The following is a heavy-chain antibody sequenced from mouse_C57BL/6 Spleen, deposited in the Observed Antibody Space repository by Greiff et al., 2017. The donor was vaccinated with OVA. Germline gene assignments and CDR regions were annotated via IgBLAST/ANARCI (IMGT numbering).Heavy chain of an antibody. CDR1: GYTFTSYW. CDR2: IDPNSGGT. D-gene: IGHD1-1*01. Sequence: VQLQQSGAELVKPGASVQLFCKASGYTFTSYWMHWVKQRPGRGLEWIGRIDPNSGGTKYNEKFKSKATLTVDKPSSTAYLQLSSLTSEDSAVYYCARGIFTTVVASPWGQGTTLTVSS. CDR3: ARGIFTTVVASP. V-gene: IGHV1-72*01. J-gene: IGHJ2*01.